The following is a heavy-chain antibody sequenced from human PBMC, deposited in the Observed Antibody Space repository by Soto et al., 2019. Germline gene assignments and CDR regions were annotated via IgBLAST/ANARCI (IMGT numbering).Heavy chain of an antibody. Sequence: TSETLSLTCAVYGGSFSGYYWSWIRQPPGKGLEWIGEINHSGSTNYNPSLKSRVTISVDTSKNQFSLKLSSVTAADTAVYYCAVLRFLEWLPPVDVWGKGTTVTVSS. CDR1: GGSFSGYY. CDR2: INHSGST. V-gene: IGHV4-34*01. CDR3: AVLRFLEWLPPVDV. D-gene: IGHD3-3*01. J-gene: IGHJ6*04.